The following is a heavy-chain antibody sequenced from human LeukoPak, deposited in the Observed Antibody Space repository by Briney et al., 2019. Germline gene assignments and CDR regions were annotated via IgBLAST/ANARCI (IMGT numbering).Heavy chain of an antibody. CDR2: IWYGGSNK. CDR1: GFTFSSYG. D-gene: IGHD2-15*01. J-gene: IGHJ4*02. V-gene: IGHV3-30*02. Sequence: GGSLRLSCAASGFTFSSYGMHWVRQAPGKGLEWVAVIWYGGSNKYYADSVKGRFTISRDNSKNTLYLQMNSLRAEDTALYYCAKDIRPRGVGLVVFDYWGQGTLVTVSS. CDR3: AKDIRPRGVGLVVFDY.